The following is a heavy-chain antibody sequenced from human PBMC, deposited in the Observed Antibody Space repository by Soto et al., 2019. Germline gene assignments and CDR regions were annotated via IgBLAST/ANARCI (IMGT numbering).Heavy chain of an antibody. V-gene: IGHV3-30-3*01. J-gene: IGHJ4*02. Sequence: QVQLVESGGGVVQPGRSLRLSCAASGFTFSSYAMHWVSQAPGKGLEWVAVISYDGSNKYYADSVKGRFTISREKSKNTLDMQMNSLRAEVTAVYYCASPTPYCDVWSGYYDYWGQGTLVTVSS. CDR3: ASPTPYCDVWSGYYDY. D-gene: IGHD3-3*01. CDR1: GFTFSSYA. CDR2: ISYDGSNK.